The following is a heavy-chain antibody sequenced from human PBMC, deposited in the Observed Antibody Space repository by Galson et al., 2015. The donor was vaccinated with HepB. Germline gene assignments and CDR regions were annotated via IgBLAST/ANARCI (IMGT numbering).Heavy chain of an antibody. CDR3: AKLFHENYYGSGSYYNVFDY. J-gene: IGHJ4*02. CDR2: ISYDGSNK. CDR1: GFTFSSYG. D-gene: IGHD3-10*01. V-gene: IGHV3-30*18. Sequence: SLRLSCAASGFTFSSYGMHWVRQAPGKGLEWVAVISYDGSNKNYADSVKGRFTISRDNSKNTLYLQMNSLRAEDTAVYYCAKLFHENYYGSGSYYNVFDYWGQGTLVTVSS.